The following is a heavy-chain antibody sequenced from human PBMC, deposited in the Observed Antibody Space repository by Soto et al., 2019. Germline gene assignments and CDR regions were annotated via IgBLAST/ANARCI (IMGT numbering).Heavy chain of an antibody. V-gene: IGHV3-48*02. CDR3: ARDYDFWRGYYVGTYYYYGMDV. CDR2: ISSSSSTI. Sequence: GSLRLSCAASGFTFSSYSMNWVRQAPGKGLEWVSYISSSSSTIYYADSVKGRFTISRDNAKNSLYLQMNSLRDEDTAVYYCARDYDFWRGYYVGTYYYYGMDVWGQGTTVTVS. D-gene: IGHD3-3*01. CDR1: GFTFSSYS. J-gene: IGHJ6*02.